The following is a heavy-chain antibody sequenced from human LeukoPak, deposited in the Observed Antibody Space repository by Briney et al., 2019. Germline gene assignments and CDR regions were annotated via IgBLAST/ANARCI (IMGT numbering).Heavy chain of an antibody. CDR3: AREGTAHGDYSGSFDY. V-gene: IGHV4-38-2*02. CDR1: GYSISTNNY. J-gene: IGHJ4*02. CDR2: IYHSGST. D-gene: IGHD4-17*01. Sequence: PSETLSLTCTVSGYSISTNNYWGWIRQPPGKGLEWVGSIYHSGSTYYNPSLKSRVTISVDTSKNQFSLKLSSVTAADTAVYYCAREGTAHGDYSGSFDYWGQGTLVTVSS.